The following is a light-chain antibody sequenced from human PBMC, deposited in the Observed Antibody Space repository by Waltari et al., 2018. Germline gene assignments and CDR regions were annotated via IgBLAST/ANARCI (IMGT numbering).Light chain of an antibody. CDR1: SSDVGNYNL. CDR3: CSYAGLGSYV. CDR2: EVT. Sequence: QSGLTQPASVSGSPGQSITISCTGTSSDVGNYNLVSWYQKYPGKAPKLMVYEVTRRASGVSDRFSGSKSGNTASLTIYGLQSEDEADYYCCSYAGLGSYVFGTGTKVTVL. V-gene: IGLV2-23*02. J-gene: IGLJ1*01.